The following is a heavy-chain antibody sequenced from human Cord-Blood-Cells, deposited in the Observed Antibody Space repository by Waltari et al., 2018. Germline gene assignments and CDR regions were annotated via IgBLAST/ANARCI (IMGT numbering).Heavy chain of an antibody. CDR3: AAGMAAAGTRWFDP. CDR2: IYYSGST. D-gene: IGHD6-13*01. V-gene: IGHV4-39*01. J-gene: IGHJ5*02. CDR1: GVSISSSSSY. Sequence: QLQLQESGPGLVKPSETLSLTCTVSGVSISSSSSYCGWIRQPPGKGREWIGSIYYSGSTYYNPSLKSRVTISVDTSKNQFSLKLSSVTAADTAVYYCAAGMAAAGTRWFDPWGQGTLVTVSS.